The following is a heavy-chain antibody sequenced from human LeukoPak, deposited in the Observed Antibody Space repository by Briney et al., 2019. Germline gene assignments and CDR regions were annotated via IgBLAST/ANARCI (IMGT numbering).Heavy chain of an antibody. V-gene: IGHV3-15*01. CDR2: IKSKTDGGTT. CDR3: AKGFDLFMVRGVIIQPFDY. J-gene: IGHJ4*02. CDR1: GFTFSNAW. D-gene: IGHD3-10*01. Sequence: GGSLRLSCAASGFTFSNAWMSWVRQAPGKGLEWVGRIKSKTDGGTTDYAAPVKGRFTISRDDSKNTLYLQMNSLRAEDTAVYYCAKGFDLFMVRGVIIQPFDYWGQGTLVTVSS.